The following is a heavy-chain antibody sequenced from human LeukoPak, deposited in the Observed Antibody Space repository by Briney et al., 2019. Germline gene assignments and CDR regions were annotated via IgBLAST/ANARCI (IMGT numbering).Heavy chain of an antibody. CDR3: AREYYDRGS. CDR1: GGSFSGYY. D-gene: IGHD3-22*01. CDR2: INHSGST. Sequence: TSETLSLTCAVYGGSFSGYYWSWIRQPPGKGLEWIGEINHSGSTNYNPSLKSRVTISVDTSKNQFSLKLSSVTAADTAVYYCAREYYDRGSWGQGTLVTVSS. V-gene: IGHV4-34*01. J-gene: IGHJ4*02.